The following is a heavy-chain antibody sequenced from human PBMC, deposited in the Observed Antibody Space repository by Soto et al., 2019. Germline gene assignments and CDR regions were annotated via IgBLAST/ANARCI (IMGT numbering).Heavy chain of an antibody. CDR3: AKLVGGVKAIGAPGAWLDP. Sequence: QVQLVESGGGVVQPGDSLRLSCAASGFMFSGYGMHWIRQAPGKGLEWVAVISHDGSEKYYGDSVKGRCTISRDNSNNTLFLQIGSLRAEDTAVYYCAKLVGGVKAIGAPGAWLDPWGQGTLVTVSS. V-gene: IGHV3-30*18. CDR2: ISHDGSEK. J-gene: IGHJ5*02. D-gene: IGHD3-3*01. CDR1: GFMFSGYG.